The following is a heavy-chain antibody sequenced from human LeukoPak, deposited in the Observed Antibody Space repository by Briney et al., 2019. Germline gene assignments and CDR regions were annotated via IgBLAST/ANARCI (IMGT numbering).Heavy chain of an antibody. V-gene: IGHV3-33*01. Sequence: GGSLRLSCAASGFTFSSYGMHWVRQAPGKGLEWVAVIWYDGSNKYYADSVRGRFTISRDNSRNTLYLQMNSLRAEDTAVYYCARGQGYNFDWFDPWGQGTLVTVSS. CDR1: GFTFSSYG. CDR2: IWYDGSNK. J-gene: IGHJ5*02. D-gene: IGHD5-24*01. CDR3: ARGQGYNFDWFDP.